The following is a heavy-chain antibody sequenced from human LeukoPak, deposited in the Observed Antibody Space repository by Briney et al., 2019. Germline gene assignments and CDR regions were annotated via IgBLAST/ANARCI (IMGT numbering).Heavy chain of an antibody. D-gene: IGHD2/OR15-2a*01. CDR1: GFTFSSYW. Sequence: PGGSLRLSCAASGFTFSSYWMSWVRQAPGKGLEWVSAISGSGGSTYYADSVKGRFTISRDNSKNTLYLQMNSLRAEDTAVYYCAKDSIPFSAVDYWGQGTLVTVSS. CDR3: AKDSIPFSAVDY. V-gene: IGHV3-23*01. J-gene: IGHJ4*02. CDR2: ISGSGGST.